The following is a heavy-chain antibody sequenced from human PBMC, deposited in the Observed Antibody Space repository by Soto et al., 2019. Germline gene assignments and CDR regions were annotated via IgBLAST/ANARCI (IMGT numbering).Heavy chain of an antibody. D-gene: IGHD3-10*01. Sequence: GGSLRLSCAASGFTFSGSAMHWVRQASGKGLEWVGRIRSKANSYATAYAASVKGRFTISRDKSENTVVLQMNSVRAEDTAVYYCARLGPYASGTYSFRHNRFDPWGQGTQVTVSS. CDR2: IRSKANSYAT. J-gene: IGHJ5*02. CDR3: ARLGPYASGTYSFRHNRFDP. V-gene: IGHV3-73*01. CDR1: GFTFSGSA.